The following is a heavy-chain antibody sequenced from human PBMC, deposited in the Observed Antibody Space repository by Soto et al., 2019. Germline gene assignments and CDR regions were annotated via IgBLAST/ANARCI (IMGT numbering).Heavy chain of an antibody. D-gene: IGHD1-1*01. CDR3: TRWKESYSDY. V-gene: IGHV3-49*03. CDR1: GFTFGDYH. CDR2: IRTKAEGGTT. Sequence: GGSLRLSCSGSGFTFGDYHLSWFRQAPGKGLEWVSFIRTKAEGGTTEYAASVKGRFTISRDDSKSIAYLQMNSLRTEDTSVYYCTRWKESYSDYWGQGNMVTVSS. J-gene: IGHJ4*02.